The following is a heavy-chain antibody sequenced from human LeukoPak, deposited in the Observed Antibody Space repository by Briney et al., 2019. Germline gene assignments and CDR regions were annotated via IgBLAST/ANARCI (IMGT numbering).Heavy chain of an antibody. CDR1: GFTFSNNG. CDR3: ARELQYCSSTSCSEYYYYYYYMDV. D-gene: IGHD2-2*01. V-gene: IGHV3-7*01. J-gene: IGHJ6*03. CDR2: IKQGGSEK. Sequence: GGSLRLSCAASGFTFSNNGMNWVRQAPGKGLEWVANIKQGGSEKYYVDSVKGRFTISRDNAKNSLYLQMNSLRAEDTAVYYCARELQYCSSTSCSEYYYYYYYMDVWGKGTTVTISS.